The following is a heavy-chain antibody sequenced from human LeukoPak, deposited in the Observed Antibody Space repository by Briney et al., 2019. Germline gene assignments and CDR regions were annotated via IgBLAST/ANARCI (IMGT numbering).Heavy chain of an antibody. J-gene: IGHJ6*03. Sequence: KDGESLKISCQGSGYSFSDYWIGWVRQMPGKGLENMGIIYPGDSETRYSPSFQGQVTISADKSISTAYLQWSSLKASDTAMYYCARVNYGQIYYYYYMDVWGKGTTVTVSS. CDR2: IYPGDSET. D-gene: IGHD4-17*01. V-gene: IGHV5-51*01. CDR1: GYSFSDYW. CDR3: ARVNYGQIYYYYYMDV.